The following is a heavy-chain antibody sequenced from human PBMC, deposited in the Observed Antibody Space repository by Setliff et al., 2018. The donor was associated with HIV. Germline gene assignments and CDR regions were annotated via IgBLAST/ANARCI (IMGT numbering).Heavy chain of an antibody. CDR2: IYYSGNT. Sequence: SETLSLTCTVSGGSIKSSSYYWGWIRQPPGKGLEWIGSIYYSGNTYYNPSLKSRVTISVDTSRNQFSLRLSSVTAADTAIYYCARVPTSSWYVATQRTKEYFHQWGQGTLVTVSS. CDR3: ARVPTSSWYVATQRTKEYFHQ. V-gene: IGHV4-39*07. J-gene: IGHJ1*01. CDR1: GGSIKSSSYY. D-gene: IGHD6-13*01.